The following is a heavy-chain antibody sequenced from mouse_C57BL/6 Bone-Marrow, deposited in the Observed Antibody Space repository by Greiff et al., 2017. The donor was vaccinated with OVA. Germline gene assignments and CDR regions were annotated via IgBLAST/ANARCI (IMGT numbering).Heavy chain of an antibody. D-gene: IGHD2-5*01. V-gene: IGHV14-4*01. CDR1: GFNIKDDY. CDR3: TYSNYVYFDY. Sequence: VQLKESGAELVRPGASVKLSCTASGFNIKDDYMHWVKQRPEQGLAWIGWIDPENGDTEYASKFQGKATITADTSSNTAYLQLSSLTSEDTAVYYCTYSNYVYFDYWGQGTTLTVSS. CDR2: IDPENGDT. J-gene: IGHJ2*01.